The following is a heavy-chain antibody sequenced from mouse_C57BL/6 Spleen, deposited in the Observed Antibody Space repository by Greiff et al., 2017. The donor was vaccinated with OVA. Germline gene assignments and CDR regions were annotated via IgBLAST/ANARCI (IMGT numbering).Heavy chain of an antibody. CDR1: GYAFSSSW. Sequence: QVQLKESGPELVKPGASVKISCKASGYAFSSSWMNWVKQRPGKGLEWIGRIYPGDGDTNYNGKFKGKATLTADKSSSTAYMQLSSLTSDDSAVYFCARYSLKYAMDYWGQGTSVTASS. V-gene: IGHV1-82*01. J-gene: IGHJ4*01. CDR3: ARYSLKYAMDY. CDR2: IYPGDGDT.